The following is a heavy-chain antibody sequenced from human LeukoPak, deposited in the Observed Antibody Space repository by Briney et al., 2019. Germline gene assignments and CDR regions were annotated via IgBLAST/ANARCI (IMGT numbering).Heavy chain of an antibody. CDR3: SRESGAFSPFGY. CDR2: IYYSGST. V-gene: IGHV4-39*07. CDR1: GGSISSSSYY. Sequence: NPSETLSLTCTVSGGSISSSSYYWGWIRQPPGKGLEWIGSIYYSGSTNYNPSLKSRVTMSLDRSKNHLSLTLTSVTAADTAVYYCSRESGAFSPFGYWGQGTLVTVSS. J-gene: IGHJ4*02. D-gene: IGHD1-26*01.